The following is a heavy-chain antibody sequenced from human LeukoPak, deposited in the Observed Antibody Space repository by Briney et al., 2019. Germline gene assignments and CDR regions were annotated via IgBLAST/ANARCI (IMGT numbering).Heavy chain of an antibody. CDR1: GYTFTSYD. D-gene: IGHD2-2*02. Sequence: ASVKVSCKASGYTFTSYDINWVRQATGQGLEWMGWMNPNSGNTGYAQKLQGRVTMTRNTSISTAYMELSSLRSEDTAVYYCARGVGYCSSTSCYTPYYYYGMDVWGQGTTITVSS. CDR2: MNPNSGNT. V-gene: IGHV1-8*01. J-gene: IGHJ6*02. CDR3: ARGVGYCSSTSCYTPYYYYGMDV.